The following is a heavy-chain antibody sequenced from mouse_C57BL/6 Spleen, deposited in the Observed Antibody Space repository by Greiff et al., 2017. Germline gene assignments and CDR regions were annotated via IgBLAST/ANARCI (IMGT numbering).Heavy chain of an antibody. CDR3: ARITGGLDY. CDR2: IDPSDSYT. Sequence: VQLQQPGAELVMPGASVKLSCKASGYTFTSYWMHWVKQRPGQGLEWIGEIDPSDSYTNYTQKFKGKSTLTVDKSSSTAYMQLSSLTSEDAAVYYCARITGGLDYWGQGTTLTVSS. J-gene: IGHJ2*01. CDR1: GYTFTSYW. V-gene: IGHV1-69*01. D-gene: IGHD4-1*01.